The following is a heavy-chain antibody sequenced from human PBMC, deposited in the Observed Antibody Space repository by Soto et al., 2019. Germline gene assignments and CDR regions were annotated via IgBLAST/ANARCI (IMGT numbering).Heavy chain of an antibody. J-gene: IGHJ1*01. CDR2: IIPILGIA. CDR1: GGTFSSYT. Sequence: ASVKVSCKASGGTFSSYTISWVRQAPGQGLEWMGRIIPILGIANYAQKFQGRVTITADKSTSTAYMELSSLRSEDTAVYYCARVGCSGGSCYEQADFQHWGQGTLVTVSS. D-gene: IGHD2-15*01. V-gene: IGHV1-69*02. CDR3: ARVGCSGGSCYEQADFQH.